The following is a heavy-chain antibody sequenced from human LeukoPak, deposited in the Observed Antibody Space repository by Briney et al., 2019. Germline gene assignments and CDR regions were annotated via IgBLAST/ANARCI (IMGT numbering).Heavy chain of an antibody. CDR2: ISYSGST. CDR3: ARMSDYAVGFDY. D-gene: IGHD4-17*01. CDR1: GVSVSRDNYS. J-gene: IGHJ4*02. Sequence: SETLSLTCTVSGVSVSRDNYSWSWIRQPPGKGLEWIGYISYSGSTNYNPSLKSRVTISVDTSKNQFSLKLSSVTAADTAVYYCARMSDYAVGFDYWGQGTLVTVSS. V-gene: IGHV4-61*01.